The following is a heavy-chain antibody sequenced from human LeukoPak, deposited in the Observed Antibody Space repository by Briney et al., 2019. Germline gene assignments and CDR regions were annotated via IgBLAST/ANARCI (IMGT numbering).Heavy chain of an antibody. CDR2: MYYSGST. CDR3: ARVGFLEWLFPGWLDP. V-gene: IGHV4-61*01. J-gene: IGHJ5*02. Sequence: PSETLSLTCTVSGGSVSSGSYFWGWIRQPPGKGLEWFGSMYYSGSTNYNPSPKSRVTISLDTSKNQFSLMLSSVTAADTAVYYCARVGFLEWLFPGWLDPWGQGTLVTVSS. D-gene: IGHD3-3*01. CDR1: GGSVSSGSYF.